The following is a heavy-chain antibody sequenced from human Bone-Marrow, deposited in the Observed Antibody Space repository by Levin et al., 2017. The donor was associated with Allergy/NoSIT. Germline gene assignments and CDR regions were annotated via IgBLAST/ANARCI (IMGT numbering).Heavy chain of an antibody. V-gene: IGHV4-34*01. D-gene: IGHD3-10*01. CDR2: INHTGST. J-gene: IGHJ5*02. Sequence: ESLKISCAVYGGPFSGYFWSWIRQPPGKGLEWIGEINHTGSTTYKSSLRSRVTISVDTSKNQFSLKLTSVTAADTAVYFCARGGRLFGSGSDRNWFDPWGPGTLVTVSS. CDR3: ARGGRLFGSGSDRNWFDP. CDR1: GGPFSGYF.